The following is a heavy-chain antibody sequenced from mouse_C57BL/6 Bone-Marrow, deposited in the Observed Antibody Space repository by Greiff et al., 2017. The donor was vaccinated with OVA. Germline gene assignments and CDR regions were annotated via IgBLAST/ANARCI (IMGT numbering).Heavy chain of an antibody. Sequence: EVHLVESGGGLVQPGGSLKLSCAASGFTFSDYYMYWVRQTPEKRLEWVAYISNGGGSTYYPDTVKGRFTISRDNAKNTLYLQMSRLKSEDTAMYYCARALRRYAMDYWGQGTSVTVSS. CDR1: GFTFSDYY. CDR3: ARALRRYAMDY. J-gene: IGHJ4*01. V-gene: IGHV5-12*01. CDR2: ISNGGGST. D-gene: IGHD2-4*01.